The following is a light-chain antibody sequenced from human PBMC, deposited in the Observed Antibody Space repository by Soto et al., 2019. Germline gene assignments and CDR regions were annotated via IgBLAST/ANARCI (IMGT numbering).Light chain of an antibody. CDR2: GAS. V-gene: IGKV1-33*01. J-gene: IGKJ3*01. CDR1: QDIREY. CDR3: QHYDHLPPFT. Sequence: DIQMTQSPSSLSASVGDRVTITCQASQDIREYLSWYQQKQGRAPKLLIYGASNLETGVPSRFSGSGYGTDFTFTISSLQPEDIATYYCQHYDHLPPFTFGPGTKVAIK.